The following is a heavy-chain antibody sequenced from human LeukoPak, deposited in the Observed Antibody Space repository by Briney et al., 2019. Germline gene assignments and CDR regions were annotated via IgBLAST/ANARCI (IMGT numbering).Heavy chain of an antibody. CDR3: ARDYGDYFFDY. J-gene: IGHJ4*02. CDR2: ISYDGSNK. V-gene: IGHV3-30-3*01. D-gene: IGHD4-17*01. Sequence: GGSLRLSCAASGFTFSSYAMHWVRQAPGKGLEWVAVISYDGSNKYYADSVKGRFTISRDNSKNTLYLQINSLRAEDTAVYYCARDYGDYFFDYWGQGTLVTVSS. CDR1: GFTFSSYA.